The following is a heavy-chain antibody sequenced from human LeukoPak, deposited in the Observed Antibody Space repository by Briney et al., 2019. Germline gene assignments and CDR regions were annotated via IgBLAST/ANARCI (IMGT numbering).Heavy chain of an antibody. CDR1: GYTFTGYY. D-gene: IGHD4-23*01. CDR3: ATPTVGTSRFDGFDI. CDR2: INPNSGGT. Sequence: VASVKVSFKASGYTFTGYYMHWVRQAPGLGLEWMGWINPNSGGTNYAQRFQGRVTMTRDTSISTAYMELSRLRSDDTAVYYCATPTVGTSRFDGFDIWGQGTMVTVSP. J-gene: IGHJ3*02. V-gene: IGHV1-2*02.